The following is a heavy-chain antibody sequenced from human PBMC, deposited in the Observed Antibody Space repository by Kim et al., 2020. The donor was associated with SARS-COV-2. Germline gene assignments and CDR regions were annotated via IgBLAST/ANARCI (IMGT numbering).Heavy chain of an antibody. CDR3: ARVGNRYCSGGSCYFWFDP. V-gene: IGHV3-30*07. Sequence: GRFTISRDNSKNTLYLQMNSLRAEDTAVYYCARVGNRYCSGGSCYFWFDPWGQGTLVTVSS. J-gene: IGHJ5*02. D-gene: IGHD2-15*01.